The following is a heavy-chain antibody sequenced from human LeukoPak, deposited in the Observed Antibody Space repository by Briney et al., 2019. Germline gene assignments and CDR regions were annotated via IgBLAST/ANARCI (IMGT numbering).Heavy chain of an antibody. CDR1: GFTFSSYS. J-gene: IGHJ6*02. Sequence: PGGSLRLSCAASGFTFSSYSMNWVRQAPGKGLEWVSSISNSSSYIYYADSVKGRYTISRDNAKKSLYLQMNSLRAEDTAVYYWARDMAKQWLTPYYYYYGMDVWGQGTTVTVSS. D-gene: IGHD6-19*01. CDR3: ARDMAKQWLTPYYYYYGMDV. V-gene: IGHV3-21*01. CDR2: ISNSSSYI.